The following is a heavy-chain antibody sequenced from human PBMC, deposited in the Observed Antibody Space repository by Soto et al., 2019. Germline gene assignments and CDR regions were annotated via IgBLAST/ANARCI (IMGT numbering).Heavy chain of an antibody. CDR3: ARDCRAYFDY. CDR1: GFTFSSYG. J-gene: IGHJ4*02. CDR2: IWYDGSNK. V-gene: IGHV3-33*01. Sequence: QVQLVESGGGVVQPGRSLRLSCAASGFTFSSYGLHWVRQAPGKGLEWVAVIWYDGSNKYYADSVKGRFTISRDNSKKSPYLKMNSLRAEATAVYYCARDCRAYFDYWGRGTLVTVSS.